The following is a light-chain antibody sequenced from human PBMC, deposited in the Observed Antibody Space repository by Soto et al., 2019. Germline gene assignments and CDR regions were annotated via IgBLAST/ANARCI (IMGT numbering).Light chain of an antibody. CDR3: QSYDSSLSGDV. CDR2: GND. J-gene: IGLJ1*01. Sequence: QSVLTQPPSVSGAPGQRVTISCTGSSSNIGAGYDVHWYQQLPGTAPKLLIYGNDNRPSGVPDRFSGSKSGTSASLAITGLHAEDEADYYGQSYDSSLSGDVFGTGTKLTVL. V-gene: IGLV1-40*01. CDR1: SSNIGAGYD.